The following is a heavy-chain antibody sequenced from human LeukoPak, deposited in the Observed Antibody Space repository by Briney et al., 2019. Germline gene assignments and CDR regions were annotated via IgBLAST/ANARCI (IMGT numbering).Heavy chain of an antibody. J-gene: IGHJ5*02. V-gene: IGHV4-39*01. D-gene: IGHD6-19*01. CDR1: GGSISSSSYY. Sequence: PSETLSLTCTVSGGSISSSSYYWGWIRQPPGKGLEWIGNIYYSGRTYYNPPLKSRVTISVDTSKNQFSLKLSSVTAADTAVYYCARHTTDSSGWYLNWFDPWGQGTLVTVSS. CDR3: ARHTTDSSGWYLNWFDP. CDR2: IYYSGRT.